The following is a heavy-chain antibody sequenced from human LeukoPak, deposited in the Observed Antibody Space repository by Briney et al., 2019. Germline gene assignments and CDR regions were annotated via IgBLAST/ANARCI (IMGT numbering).Heavy chain of an antibody. CDR1: GFTVSSNY. D-gene: IGHD3-22*01. CDR2: ISGSGDIT. Sequence: PGGSLRLSCAASGFTVSSNYMSWVRQAPGKGLEWVSAISGSGDITYYAESVKGRFTITRDNAKNTLFLQMNSLRAEDTAVYYCAKPLYFDNSGYYDWFFDYWGQGTLVTVSS. CDR3: AKPLYFDNSGYYDWFFDY. J-gene: IGHJ4*02. V-gene: IGHV3-23*01.